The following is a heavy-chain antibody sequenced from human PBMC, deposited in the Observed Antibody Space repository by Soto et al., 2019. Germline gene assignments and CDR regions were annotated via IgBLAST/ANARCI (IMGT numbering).Heavy chain of an antibody. CDR3: ARSIVRGVIGLDFDY. CDR1: GGSISSGGYY. Sequence: PSETLSLTCTVSGGSISSGGYYWSWIRQHPGKGLEWIGYIYYSGSTYYNPSLKSRVTISVDTSKNQFSLKLSSVTAADTAVYYCARSIVRGVIGLDFDYWGQGTLVTVSS. D-gene: IGHD3-10*01. V-gene: IGHV4-31*03. J-gene: IGHJ4*02. CDR2: IYYSGST.